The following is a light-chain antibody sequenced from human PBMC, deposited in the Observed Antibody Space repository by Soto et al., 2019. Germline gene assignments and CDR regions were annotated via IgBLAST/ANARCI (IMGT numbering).Light chain of an antibody. V-gene: IGLV2-14*01. CDR3: SSYTTSSTV. Sequence: QSALTQPASVSGSPGQSITISCTGTSSDVGGYNYVSWYQQHPGKAPKLMIYDVSYRPSGVSNRFSGSKSGNTASLTISGLQAEDAADYYCSSYTTSSTVFGGGTKLTVL. CDR1: SSDVGGYNY. J-gene: IGLJ2*01. CDR2: DVS.